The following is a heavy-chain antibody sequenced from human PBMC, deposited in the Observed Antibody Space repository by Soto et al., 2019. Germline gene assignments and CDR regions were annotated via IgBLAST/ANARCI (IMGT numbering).Heavy chain of an antibody. Sequence: PSETLSLTCTVSGGSISSSSYYWGWIRQPPGKGLEWIGSIYYSGSTYYNPSLKSRVTISVDTSKNQFSLKLSSVTAADTAVYYCVRMIDILTGYPLLFDYWGQGTLVTVSS. CDR3: VRMIDILTGYPLLFDY. CDR2: IYYSGST. J-gene: IGHJ4*02. D-gene: IGHD3-9*01. CDR1: GGSISSSSYY. V-gene: IGHV4-39*01.